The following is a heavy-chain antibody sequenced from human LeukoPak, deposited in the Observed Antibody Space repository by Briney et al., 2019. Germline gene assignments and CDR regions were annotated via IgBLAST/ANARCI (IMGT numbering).Heavy chain of an antibody. J-gene: IGHJ6*03. CDR1: GYTFTSYY. Sequence: ASVKVSCKASGYTFTSYYMHWVRQAPGQGLEWMGIINPSGGSTSYAQKFQGRVTMTRDTSTSTVYMELSSLRSEDTAVYYCATGYCSSTSCRIQNYYYMDVWGKGTTVTVSS. CDR2: INPSGGST. D-gene: IGHD2-2*01. V-gene: IGHV1-46*01. CDR3: ATGYCSSTSCRIQNYYYMDV.